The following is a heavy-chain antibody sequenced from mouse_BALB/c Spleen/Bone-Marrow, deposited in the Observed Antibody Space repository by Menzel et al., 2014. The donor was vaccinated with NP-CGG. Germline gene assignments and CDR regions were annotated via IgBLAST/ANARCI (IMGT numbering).Heavy chain of an antibody. V-gene: IGHV5-17*02. D-gene: IGHD4-1*01. CDR1: GFTFSSFG. Sequence: DVQLQESGGGLVQPGGSRKLSCAASGFTFSSFGMHWVRQAPEKGLEWVAYISSGSSTIFYADTVKGRFTVSRDSPKNTLFLQMTSLRSEDTAMYYCTRGGNWDDFDYWGQGTTLTVSS. CDR2: ISSGSSTI. J-gene: IGHJ2*01. CDR3: TRGGNWDDFDY.